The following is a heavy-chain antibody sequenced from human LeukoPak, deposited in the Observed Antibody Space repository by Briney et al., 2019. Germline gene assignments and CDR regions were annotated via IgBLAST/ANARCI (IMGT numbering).Heavy chain of an antibody. V-gene: IGHV4-34*01. D-gene: IGHD3-3*01. Sequence: SETLSLTCAVYGGSFSGYYWSWIRQPPGKGLEWIGEINHSGSTNYNPSLKSRVTISVDTSKNQFSLKLSSVTAADTAAYYCAKGRFLEWSLRARWFDPWGQGTLVTVSS. CDR2: INHSGST. J-gene: IGHJ5*02. CDR3: AKGRFLEWSLRARWFDP. CDR1: GGSFSGYY.